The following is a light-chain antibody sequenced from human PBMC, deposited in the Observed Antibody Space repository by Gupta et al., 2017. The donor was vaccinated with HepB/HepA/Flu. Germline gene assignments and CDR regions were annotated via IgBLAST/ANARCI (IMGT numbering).Light chain of an antibody. J-gene: IGLJ1*01. CDR3: CSYAGSYTYV. Sequence: QPALTQPRSVSGSPGQSVTISCTGTSSDVGGYNDVSWYQQHPGKAPKLMIYDVTKRPSGVPDRFSGSKSGNTASLTISGLQAEDEADYYCCSYAGSYTYVFGTGTKVTVL. V-gene: IGLV2-11*01. CDR1: SSDVGGYND. CDR2: DVT.